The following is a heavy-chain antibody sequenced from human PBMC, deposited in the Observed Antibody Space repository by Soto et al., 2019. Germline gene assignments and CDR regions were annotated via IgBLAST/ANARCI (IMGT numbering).Heavy chain of an antibody. CDR1: GFTFSSYA. V-gene: IGHV3-30-3*01. CDR2: ISYDGSNK. CDR3: ARDWSNTYYYDSSGFKSPSFDY. J-gene: IGHJ4*02. D-gene: IGHD3-22*01. Sequence: GGSLRLSCAASGFTFSSYAMHWVRQAPGKGLEWVAVISYDGSNKYYADSVKGRFTISRDNSKNTLYLQMNSLRAEDTAVYYCARDWSNTYYYDSSGFKSPSFDYWGQGTLVTVSS.